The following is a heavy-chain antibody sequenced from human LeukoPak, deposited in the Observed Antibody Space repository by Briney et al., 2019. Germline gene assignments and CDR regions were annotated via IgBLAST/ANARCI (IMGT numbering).Heavy chain of an antibody. D-gene: IGHD3-9*01. CDR1: GFTFSSYA. V-gene: IGHV3-23*01. J-gene: IGHJ4*02. CDR3: AKQGFYDILTGYSHFDY. Sequence: PGGSLRLSCAASGFTFSSYAVSWVRQAPGKGLEWVSAISGSGGSTYYADSVKGRFTISRDNSKNTLYLQMNSLRAEDTAVYYCAKQGFYDILTGYSHFDYWGQGTLVTVSS. CDR2: ISGSGGST.